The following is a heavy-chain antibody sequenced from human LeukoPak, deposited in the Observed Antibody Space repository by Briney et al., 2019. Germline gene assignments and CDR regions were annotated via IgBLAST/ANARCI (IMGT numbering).Heavy chain of an antibody. CDR3: ARHRTDSSSTSCYDGYYYYYYMDV. Sequence: PGESLKISCKGSGYSFTSYWIGWVRQMHGKGLEWMGIIYPGDSDTRYSPSFQGQVTISADKSISTAYLQWSSLKASDTAMYYCARHRTDSSSTSCYDGYYYYYYMDVWGKGTTVTVSS. CDR1: GYSFTSYW. CDR2: IYPGDSDT. D-gene: IGHD2-2*01. J-gene: IGHJ6*03. V-gene: IGHV5-51*01.